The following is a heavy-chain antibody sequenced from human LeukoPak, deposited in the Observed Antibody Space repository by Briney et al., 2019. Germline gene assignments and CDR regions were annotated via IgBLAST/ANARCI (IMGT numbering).Heavy chain of an antibody. D-gene: IGHD3-22*01. J-gene: IGHJ4*02. Sequence: GGSLRLARAASGFTFSSYWMHWVRQAPGKGLVWVSRINSDGSDTTNADSVKGRFTISRDNAKDTVYLQMNSLRAEDTAVYYCARELMGLTMIVVVNPIDYWGQGTLVTVSS. V-gene: IGHV3-74*01. CDR1: GFTFSSYW. CDR2: INSDGSDT. CDR3: ARELMGLTMIVVVNPIDY.